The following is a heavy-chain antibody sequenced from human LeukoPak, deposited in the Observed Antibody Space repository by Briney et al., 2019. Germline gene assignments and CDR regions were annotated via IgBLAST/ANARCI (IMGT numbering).Heavy chain of an antibody. CDR2: IYYSGST. D-gene: IGHD5-12*01. Sequence: SVTLSFTCTVSGGSISSYYWSWIRQAPGKGLEWIGYIYYSGSTNYNPSLKSRVTISVDTSKNQFSLKLSSVTAADTAVYYCARDLRGYSGYVPRFDPWGQGTLVTVSS. CDR3: ARDLRGYSGYVPRFDP. V-gene: IGHV4-59*01. J-gene: IGHJ5*02. CDR1: GGSISSYY.